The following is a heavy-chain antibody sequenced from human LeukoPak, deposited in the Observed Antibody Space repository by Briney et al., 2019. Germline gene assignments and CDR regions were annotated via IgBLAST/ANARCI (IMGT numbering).Heavy chain of an antibody. J-gene: IGHJ5*02. V-gene: IGHV1-18*01. CDR2: ISAYNGNT. CDR1: GYTFTSYG. Sequence: ASVKVSCTASGYTFTSYGISWVRQAPGQGLEWMGWISAYNGNTNYAQKLQGRVTMTTDKSTSTAYMELRSLRSDDTAVYYCARANHIVVVVAALDPWGQGTLVTVSS. CDR3: ARANHIVVVVAALDP. D-gene: IGHD2-15*01.